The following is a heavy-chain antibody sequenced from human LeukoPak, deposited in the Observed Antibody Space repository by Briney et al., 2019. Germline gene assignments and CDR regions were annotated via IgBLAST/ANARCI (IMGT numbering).Heavy chain of an antibody. CDR3: ARDRAVTQVWVEFDS. CDR2: IRDSGET. CDR1: GFSVSNYY. D-gene: IGHD3-16*01. V-gene: IGHV3-66*03. J-gene: IGHJ5*01. Sequence: GGSLRLSCAGSGFSVSNYYMNWVRQAPGKGLEWVSLIRDSGETFYADSVKGRFTISRDNSKNTVYLQMNRLRVEDTAVYFCARDRAVTQVWVEFDSWGQGTLVIVSS.